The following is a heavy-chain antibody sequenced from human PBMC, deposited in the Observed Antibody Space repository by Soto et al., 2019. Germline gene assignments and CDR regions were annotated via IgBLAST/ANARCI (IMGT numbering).Heavy chain of an antibody. V-gene: IGHV3-48*02. Sequence: EVQLVESGGGLVQPGGSLRLSCAASGFTFSSYSMNWVRQAPGKGLEWVSYISSSSTIYYADSVKGRFTISRDNAKNSLYLQMNSLRDEDTAVYYCARDGSSWMNWFDPWGQGTLVTVSS. CDR1: GFTFSSYS. J-gene: IGHJ5*02. CDR2: ISSSSTI. D-gene: IGHD6-13*01. CDR3: ARDGSSWMNWFDP.